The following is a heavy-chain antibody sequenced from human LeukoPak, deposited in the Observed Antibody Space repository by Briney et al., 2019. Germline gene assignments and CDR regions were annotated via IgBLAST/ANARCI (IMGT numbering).Heavy chain of an antibody. CDR2: ISYGGSNK. Sequence: PGGSLRLSCAASGFTFSSYAMHWVRQAPGKRLEWVAVISYGGSNKYYADSVKGRFTISRDNSKNTLYLQMNSLRAEDTAVYYCAKSRSSTHYYYGMDVWGQGTTVTVSS. CDR3: AKSRSSTHYYYGMDV. V-gene: IGHV3-30*01. J-gene: IGHJ6*02. D-gene: IGHD2-2*01. CDR1: GFTFSSYA.